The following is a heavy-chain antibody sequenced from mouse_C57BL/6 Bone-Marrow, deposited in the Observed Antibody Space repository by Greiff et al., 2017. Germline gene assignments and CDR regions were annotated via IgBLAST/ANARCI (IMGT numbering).Heavy chain of an antibody. V-gene: IGHV1-81*01. D-gene: IGHD2-2*01. CDR3: TRGDLLGLRQGVDY. J-gene: IGHJ2*01. Sequence: QVQLQQSGAELARPGASVKLSCKASGYTFTSYGISWVKQRTGQGLEWIGEIYPRSGNTYYNEKFKGKATLTADKSSSTAYMELRSLTAEDAAVYCCTRGDLLGLRQGVDYWGQGTTLTVTS. CDR1: GYTFTSYG. CDR2: IYPRSGNT.